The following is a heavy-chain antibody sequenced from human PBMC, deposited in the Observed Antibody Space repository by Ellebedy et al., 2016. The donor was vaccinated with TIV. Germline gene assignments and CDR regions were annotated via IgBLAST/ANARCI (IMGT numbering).Heavy chain of an antibody. Sequence: GESLKISCEGSGYSFPTYWIGWVRQMPGKGLEWMGIVYPGDSGTRYSPSFQGQVSISADKSISTAYLHWSSLKASDTAMYYCARRRDGYNSLFDYWGQGTLVTVSS. V-gene: IGHV5-51*01. CDR3: ARRRDGYNSLFDY. J-gene: IGHJ4*02. CDR2: VYPGDSGT. D-gene: IGHD5-24*01. CDR1: GYSFPTYW.